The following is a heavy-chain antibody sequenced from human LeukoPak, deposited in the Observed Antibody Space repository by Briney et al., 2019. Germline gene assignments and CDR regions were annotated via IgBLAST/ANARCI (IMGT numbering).Heavy chain of an antibody. CDR3: ARGRVAYGSSTSCYPGWFDP. CDR2: INHSGST. V-gene: IGHV4-34*01. CDR1: GGSFSGYY. D-gene: IGHD2-2*01. J-gene: IGHJ5*02. Sequence: SETLSLTCAVYGGSFSGYYWSWIRQPPGKGLEWIGEINHSGSTNYNPSLKSRVTISVDTSKNQFSLKLSSVTAADTAVYYCARGRVAYGSSTSCYPGWFDPWGQGTLVTVSS.